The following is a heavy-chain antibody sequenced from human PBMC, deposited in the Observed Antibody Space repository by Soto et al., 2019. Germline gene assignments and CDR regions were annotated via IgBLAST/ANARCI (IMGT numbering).Heavy chain of an antibody. J-gene: IGHJ4*02. Sequence: GVLRLSCAASGFTFSTCAMNWVRQAPGKGLEWVSGISDSGVSSYYADSVKGRFTISRDNSKNTLHLQMNSLRAEDTAVYYCAKQGNGYNTDYWGQGTLVTVSS. CDR3: AKQGNGYNTDY. V-gene: IGHV3-23*01. CDR1: GFTFSTCA. D-gene: IGHD5-12*01. CDR2: ISDSGVSS.